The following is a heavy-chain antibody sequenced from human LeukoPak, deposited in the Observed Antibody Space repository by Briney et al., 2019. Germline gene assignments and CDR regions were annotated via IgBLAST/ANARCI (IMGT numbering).Heavy chain of an antibody. J-gene: IGHJ5*02. D-gene: IGHD3-10*01. Sequence: EASVKVSCKASGGTFSSYAISWVRQAPGQGLEWMGRIIPIFGTANYAQKFQGRVTITTDESTSTAYMELSSLRSEDTAVYYCARDPPTMVRAREFINWFDPWGQGTLVTVSS. V-gene: IGHV1-69*05. CDR1: GGTFSSYA. CDR2: IIPIFGTA. CDR3: ARDPPTMVRAREFINWFDP.